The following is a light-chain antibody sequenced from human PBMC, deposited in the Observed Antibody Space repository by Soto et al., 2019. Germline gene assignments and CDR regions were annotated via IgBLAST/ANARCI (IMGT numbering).Light chain of an antibody. V-gene: IGKV3D-20*02. J-gene: IGKJ4*01. CDR1: QTVRNNY. CDR2: DAS. Sequence: EFVLTQSPGTLSLSPGESATLSCRASQTVRNNYLAWYQQKPGQAPRLLIYDASSRATGIPDRFSGGGSGTDFTLTISRLEPEDFAVYYCQQHANWPLTFGGGTKVEIK. CDR3: QQHANWPLT.